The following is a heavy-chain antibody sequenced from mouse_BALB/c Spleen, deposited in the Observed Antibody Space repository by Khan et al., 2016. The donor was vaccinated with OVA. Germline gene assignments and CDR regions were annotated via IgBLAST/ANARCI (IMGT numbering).Heavy chain of an antibody. CDR2: ISYSGST. V-gene: IGHV3-2*02. J-gene: IGHJ4*01. Sequence: EVQLQESGPGLVKPSQSLSLICTVTGYSITSDYAWNWIRQFPGNKLEWMGYISYSGSTTYNPSLTSRISITRATSKDQFFLQLKSVTSEDTATYFCASELGRYYAMDYWGQGTSVTVSS. D-gene: IGHD4-1*01. CDR3: ASELGRYYAMDY. CDR1: GYSITSDYA.